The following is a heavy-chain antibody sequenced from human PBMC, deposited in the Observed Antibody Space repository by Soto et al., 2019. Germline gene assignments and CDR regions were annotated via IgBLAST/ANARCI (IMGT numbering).Heavy chain of an antibody. CDR1: GGTFSSYA. V-gene: IGHV1-69*13. D-gene: IGHD3-10*01. Sequence: SVKVSCKASGGTFSSYAISWVRQAPGQGLEWMGGIIPIFGTANYAQKFQGRVTITADESTSTAYMELSSLRSEDTAVYYCARANTMVRGPLYYYYGMDVWGQGTTVTVSS. CDR3: ARANTMVRGPLYYYYGMDV. CDR2: IIPIFGTA. J-gene: IGHJ6*02.